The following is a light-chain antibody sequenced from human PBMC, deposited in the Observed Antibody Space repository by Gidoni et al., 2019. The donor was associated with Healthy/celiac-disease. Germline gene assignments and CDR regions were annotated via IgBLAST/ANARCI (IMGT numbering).Light chain of an antibody. CDR3: QSYDSSLSAVV. CDR1: SSNTGAGYA. Sequence: QSVLTQPPSVSGAPGPRVTISSTGSSSNTGAGYAVHWYQQRPGTPPKLLIYGNSNRPSGVPDRFSGAKSGSSASLAITGLQAEDEADYYGQSYDSSLSAVVFGGGTKLTVL. V-gene: IGLV1-40*01. J-gene: IGLJ2*01. CDR2: GNS.